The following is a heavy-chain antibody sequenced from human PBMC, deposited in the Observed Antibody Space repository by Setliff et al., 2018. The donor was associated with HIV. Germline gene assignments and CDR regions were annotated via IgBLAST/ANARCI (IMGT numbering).Heavy chain of an antibody. Sequence: ASVKVSCKASGDTFTTYALHWVRQAPGQRLEWMGWINAGNGNTIYSQKFQGRVTITRDTSASTAYMELSSLRSEDTGVYYCAIGSSNWPHRPNNYYFDYWGQGTPVTVSS. V-gene: IGHV1-3*01. CDR1: GDTFTTYA. CDR3: AIGSSNWPHRPNNYYFDY. CDR2: INAGNGNT. J-gene: IGHJ4*02. D-gene: IGHD6-13*01.